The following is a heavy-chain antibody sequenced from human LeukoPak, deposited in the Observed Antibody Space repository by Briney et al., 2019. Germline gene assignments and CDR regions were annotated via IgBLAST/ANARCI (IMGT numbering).Heavy chain of an antibody. Sequence: PGGSLRLSCAASGFTFSSYAMHWVRQAPGKGLEWVAVISYDGSNKYYADSVKGRFTISRDNSKNTLYLQMNSLRVEDTAVYYCAQGYSSGWYPHWGQGSLVSVSS. J-gene: IGHJ4*02. CDR3: AQGYSSGWYPH. D-gene: IGHD6-19*01. CDR1: GFTFSSYA. CDR2: ISYDGSNK. V-gene: IGHV3-30*07.